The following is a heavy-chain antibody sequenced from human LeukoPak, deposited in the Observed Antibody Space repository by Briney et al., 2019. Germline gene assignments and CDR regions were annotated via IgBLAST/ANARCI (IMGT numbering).Heavy chain of an antibody. Sequence: GGSLRLSCAASGLTFSSYAMSWVRQAPGKGLEWVSAISGSGGSTYYADSVKGRFTISRDNSKNTLYLQMNSLRAEDTAVYYCAKVGYCSSTSCYTRTGYYMDVWGKGTTVTVSS. CDR1: GLTFSSYA. V-gene: IGHV3-23*01. J-gene: IGHJ6*03. CDR2: ISGSGGST. D-gene: IGHD2-2*02. CDR3: AKVGYCSSTSCYTRTGYYMDV.